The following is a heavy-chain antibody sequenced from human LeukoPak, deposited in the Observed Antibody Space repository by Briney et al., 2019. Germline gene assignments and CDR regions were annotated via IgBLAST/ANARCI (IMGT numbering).Heavy chain of an antibody. CDR2: VSDDGSTT. CDR3: VRHNAARAFDI. Sequence: GGSLRLSCAASGFTFSTFWMHWVRQAPGKGLVWVSRVSDDGSTTTYADSVKGRFTISRDNAKNTLYLQMNSLRPEDTAVYYCVRHNAARAFDIWGQGTMVIVSS. D-gene: IGHD1-1*01. CDR1: GFTFSTFW. J-gene: IGHJ3*02. V-gene: IGHV3-74*03.